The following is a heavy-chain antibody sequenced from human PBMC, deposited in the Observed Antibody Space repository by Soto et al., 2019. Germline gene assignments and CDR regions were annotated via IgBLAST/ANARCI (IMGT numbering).Heavy chain of an antibody. V-gene: IGHV4-39*01. CDR3: ARLGRISMVRGAFDL. CDR1: GISISSNFYY. D-gene: IGHD3-10*01. CDR2: IYYTGET. Sequence: SETLSLTCTVSGISISSNFYYWAWIRQSPVRGLQWIGNIYYTGETDYNPSLKGRATISLDTSKNQFSLKLNSVTATDTAFYVCARLGRISMVRGAFDLWGQGTPVTVSS. J-gene: IGHJ4*02.